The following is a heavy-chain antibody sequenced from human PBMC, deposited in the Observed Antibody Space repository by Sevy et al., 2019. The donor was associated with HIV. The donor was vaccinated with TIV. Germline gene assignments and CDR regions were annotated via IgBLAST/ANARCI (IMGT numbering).Heavy chain of an antibody. D-gene: IGHD3-3*01. CDR3: AMFAGDFWSGYYVGEYFQH. CDR1: GFTFSSYS. J-gene: IGHJ1*01. Sequence: GGSLRLSRAASGFTFSSYSMNWVRQAPGKGLEWVSYISSSSSTIYYADSVKGRFTISRDNAKNSLYLQMNSLRDEDTAVYYCAMFAGDFWSGYYVGEYFQHWGQGTLVTVSS. V-gene: IGHV3-48*02. CDR2: ISSSSSTI.